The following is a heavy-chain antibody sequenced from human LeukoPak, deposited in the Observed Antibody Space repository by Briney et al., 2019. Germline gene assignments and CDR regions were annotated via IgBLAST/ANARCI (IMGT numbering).Heavy chain of an antibody. J-gene: IGHJ4*02. CDR1: GFTFSDYY. CDR2: ISSGSSYT. V-gene: IGHV3-11*06. Sequence: GGSLRLSCAASGFTFSDYYMSWIRQAPGKGLEWVTYISSGSSYTNYADSVKGRFTISRDNAKNSLYLQMNSLRAEDTAVYYCARGLRYFDWSSDYWGQGTLVTVSS. D-gene: IGHD3-9*01. CDR3: ARGLRYFDWSSDY.